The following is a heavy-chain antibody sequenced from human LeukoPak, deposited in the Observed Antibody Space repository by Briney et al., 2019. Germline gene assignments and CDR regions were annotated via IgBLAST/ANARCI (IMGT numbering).Heavy chain of an antibody. J-gene: IGHJ4*02. CDR3: ARDAPTIFGVRYFDY. CDR2: IYTRGST. Sequence: SETLSLTCTVSGGSISSYYWSWIRQPAGKGLEWIGRIYTRGSTNYTPSLKSRVTMSVDTSKNQFSLKLSSVTAADTAVYYCARDAPTIFGVRYFDYWGQGTLVTVSS. V-gene: IGHV4-4*07. D-gene: IGHD3-3*01. CDR1: GGSISSYY.